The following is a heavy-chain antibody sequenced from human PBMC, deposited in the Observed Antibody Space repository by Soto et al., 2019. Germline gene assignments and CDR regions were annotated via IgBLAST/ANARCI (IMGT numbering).Heavy chain of an antibody. Sequence: EVQLVESGGGLVKPGGSLRLSCATSGFIFSSYSMNWVRQAPGKGLEWVSFISSGSSYIYYADSVKGRFTISRDNAKNSLFLQMNSLRAEDTALYYCARALIAAPYYFDYWGQGTLVTVSS. CDR2: ISSGSSYI. CDR1: GFIFSSYS. D-gene: IGHD6-13*01. CDR3: ARALIAAPYYFDY. J-gene: IGHJ4*02. V-gene: IGHV3-21*01.